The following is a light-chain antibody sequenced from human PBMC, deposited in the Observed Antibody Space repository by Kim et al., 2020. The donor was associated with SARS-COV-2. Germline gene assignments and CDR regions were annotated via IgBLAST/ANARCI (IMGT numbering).Light chain of an antibody. CDR3: NSRDSSGNHHYV. J-gene: IGLJ1*01. V-gene: IGLV3-19*01. CDR1: SLRSYY. CDR2: GKN. Sequence: ALGQTVRITCQGDSLRSYYASWYQQKPGQAPVLVIYGKNNRPSGIPDRFSGSSSGNTASLTITGAQAEDEADYYCNSRDSSGNHHYVFGTGTKVTV.